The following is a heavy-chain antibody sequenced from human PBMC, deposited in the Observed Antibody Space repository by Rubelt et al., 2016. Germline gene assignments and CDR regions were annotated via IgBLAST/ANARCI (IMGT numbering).Heavy chain of an antibody. CDR1: GGSISTYY. D-gene: IGHD4-17*01. J-gene: IGHJ4*02. CDR2: IYYSGST. Sequence: QVQLQESGPGLVKPSETLSLTCTVSGGSISTYYWSWIRQPPGKGLEWIGYIYYSGSTNSNPSLKSRVTISVDTSKNQFSLKLSSVTAADTAVYYCARLSIPAHDYGDYGGYWGQGTLVTVSS. V-gene: IGHV4-59*08. CDR3: ARLSIPAHDYGDYGGY.